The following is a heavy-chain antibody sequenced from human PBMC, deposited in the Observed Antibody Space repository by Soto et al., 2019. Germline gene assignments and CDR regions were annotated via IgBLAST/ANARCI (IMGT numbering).Heavy chain of an antibody. D-gene: IGHD3-10*01. CDR1: GYTFTSYA. CDR3: ARAGSGLYYYYYGMDV. Sequence: GASVKVSFKASGYTFTSYAMHWVRQAPGQRLEWMGWINAGNGNTKYSQKFQGRVTITRDTSASTAYMELSSLRSEDTAVYYCARAGSGLYYYYYGMDVWGQGTTVTVSS. CDR2: INAGNGNT. V-gene: IGHV1-3*01. J-gene: IGHJ6*02.